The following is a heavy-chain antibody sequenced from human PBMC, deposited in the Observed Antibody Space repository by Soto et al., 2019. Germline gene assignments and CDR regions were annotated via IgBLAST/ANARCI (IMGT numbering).Heavy chain of an antibody. V-gene: IGHV4-34*01. J-gene: IGHJ6*02. D-gene: IGHD2-2*01. CDR2: INHSGST. Sequence: QVQLQQWGAGLLKPSETLSLTCAVYGGSFSGYYWSWIRQPPGKGLEWIGEINHSGSTNYNPSLKSRVTISVATSKNQFSLKLSSVTAADTAVYYCARLGTLGYCSSTSCPYYYYYGMDVWGQGTTVTVSS. CDR1: GGSFSGYY. CDR3: ARLGTLGYCSSTSCPYYYYYGMDV.